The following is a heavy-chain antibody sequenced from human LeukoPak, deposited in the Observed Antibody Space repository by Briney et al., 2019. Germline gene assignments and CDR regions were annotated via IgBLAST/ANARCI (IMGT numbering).Heavy chain of an antibody. Sequence: SETLSLTCTVSGGSISSSSYYWGWIRQPPGKGLEWIGSIYYSGSTYYNPSLKSRVTISVDTSKNQFSLKLSSVTAADTAVYYCARTTLRYFDWLLSSYFDYWGQGTLVTVSS. CDR3: ARTTLRYFDWLLSSYFDY. D-gene: IGHD3-9*01. CDR2: IYYSGST. V-gene: IGHV4-39*07. J-gene: IGHJ4*02. CDR1: GGSISSSSYY.